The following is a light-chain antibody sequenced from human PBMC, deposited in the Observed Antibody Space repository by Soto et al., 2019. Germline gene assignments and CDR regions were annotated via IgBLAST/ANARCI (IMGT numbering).Light chain of an antibody. CDR1: QSVSSNY. V-gene: IGKV3-20*01. CDR2: GAS. Sequence: EVVLTQSPGTLSLSPGERATLSCRASQSVSSNYLAWYQQKPGQAPRLLIYGASSRATGIPDRFSGSGSGTDYTLTISSLQPEDFAVYYCQQYGSSLSITFGQGTRLEIK. J-gene: IGKJ5*01. CDR3: QQYGSSLSIT.